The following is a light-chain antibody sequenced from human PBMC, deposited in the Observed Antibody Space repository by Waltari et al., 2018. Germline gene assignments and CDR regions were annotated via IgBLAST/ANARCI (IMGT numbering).Light chain of an antibody. CDR2: DAS. Sequence: DIQMTQSPSSLSASVGNRVTITCQARQDISNYLNLYQQKPGKAPKLLIYDASNLEKGVPSRFSGSGSGTDFTFTISSLQPEDIATYYCQQYDNLPPYTFGQGTKLEIK. J-gene: IGKJ2*01. CDR3: QQYDNLPPYT. V-gene: IGKV1-33*01. CDR1: QDISNY.